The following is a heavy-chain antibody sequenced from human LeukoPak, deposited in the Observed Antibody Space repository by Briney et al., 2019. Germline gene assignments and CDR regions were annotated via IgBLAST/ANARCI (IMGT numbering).Heavy chain of an antibody. CDR1: GGSISSHY. V-gene: IGHV4-59*11. CDR3: AREGITGTTGFDP. Sequence: SETLSLTCTVSGGSISSHYWSWIRQPPGKGLEWIGYIYYSGSTNYNPSLKSRVTISVDTSKNQLSLKLSSVTAADTAVYYCAREGITGTTGFDPWGQGTLVTVSS. D-gene: IGHD1-7*01. CDR2: IYYSGST. J-gene: IGHJ5*02.